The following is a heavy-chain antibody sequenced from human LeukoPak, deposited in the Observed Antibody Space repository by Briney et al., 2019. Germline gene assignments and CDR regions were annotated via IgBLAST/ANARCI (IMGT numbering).Heavy chain of an antibody. CDR2: INPNSGGT. Sequence: ASVKVSCKASGYTFTGYYMHWVRQAPGQGLEWMGWINPNSGGTNYARKFQGRVTMTRDTSIRTTYLELSRLRSDDTAVYYCARGYYYGSGSHYNVLGYWGQGTLVTVSS. D-gene: IGHD3-10*01. CDR3: ARGYYYGSGSHYNVLGY. J-gene: IGHJ4*02. V-gene: IGHV1-2*02. CDR1: GYTFTGYY.